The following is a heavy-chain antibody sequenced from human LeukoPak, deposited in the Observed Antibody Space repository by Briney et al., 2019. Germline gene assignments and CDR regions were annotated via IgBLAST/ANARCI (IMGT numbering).Heavy chain of an antibody. Sequence: ASVKVSCKASGYTFTVYYMYWVRQAPGQGLEWMGRLNPNSGDTDYAQNFQGRVTMTRDTSISTAYMELTNLRSDDTAVYYCARGYCSGGTCYLVENWFDPWGQGTLVTVSS. D-gene: IGHD2-15*01. CDR3: ARGYCSGGTCYLVENWFDP. V-gene: IGHV1-2*06. CDR1: GYTFTVYY. J-gene: IGHJ5*02. CDR2: LNPNSGDT.